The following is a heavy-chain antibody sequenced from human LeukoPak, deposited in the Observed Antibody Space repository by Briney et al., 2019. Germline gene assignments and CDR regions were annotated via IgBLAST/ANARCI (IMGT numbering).Heavy chain of an antibody. V-gene: IGHV4-34*01. J-gene: IGHJ3*02. Sequence: ASETLSLTCAVYGGSFSGYYWSWIRQPPGKGLEWIGEINHSGSTNYNPSLKSRVTISVDTSKNQFSLKLSSVTAADTAVYYCASAGAWSFDIWGQGTMVTVSS. CDR3: ASAGAWSFDI. CDR2: INHSGST. CDR1: GGSFSGYY. D-gene: IGHD2-15*01.